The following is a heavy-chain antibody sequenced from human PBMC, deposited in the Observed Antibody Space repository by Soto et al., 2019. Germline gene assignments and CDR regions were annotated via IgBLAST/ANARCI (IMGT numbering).Heavy chain of an antibody. CDR2: INAGNGNT. V-gene: IGHV1-3*01. Sequence: QVQLVQSGAEVKKPGASVKVSCKASGYTFTSYAMHWVRQAPGQRLEWMGWINAGNGNTKYSQKFQGRVTITRDTXAXTXXMELSSLRSEDTAVYYCARSPHCSSTSCYANAFDIWGQGTMVTVSS. CDR3: ARSPHCSSTSCYANAFDI. J-gene: IGHJ3*02. CDR1: GYTFTSYA. D-gene: IGHD2-2*01.